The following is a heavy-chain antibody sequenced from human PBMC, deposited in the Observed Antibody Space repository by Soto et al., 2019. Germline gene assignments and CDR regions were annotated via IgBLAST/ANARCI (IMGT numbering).Heavy chain of an antibody. V-gene: IGHV4-31*03. CDR2: IYYSGRT. CDR3: ARGSFSISSSWFDP. J-gene: IGHJ5*02. Sequence: SETLSLTCTVSGGSISSGGYYWSWIRQHPGKGLEWIGYIYYSGRTYYNPSLHSRVSIAVDTTENQFSLKLTSVTAADTSVYYCARGSFSISSSWFDPWGRRTLVTVSS. CDR1: GGSISSGGYY. D-gene: IGHD6-6*01.